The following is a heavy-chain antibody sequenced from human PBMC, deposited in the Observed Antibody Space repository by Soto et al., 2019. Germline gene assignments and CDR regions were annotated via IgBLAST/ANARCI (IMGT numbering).Heavy chain of an antibody. J-gene: IGHJ6*02. D-gene: IGHD3-10*01. CDR1: GLTFSDDH. Sequence: GRSRRLSCLPAGLTFSDDHMNWIRQAPGKGREWISYISSSGRTIQNADSVKGRFTISRDNAKKSRYLQMNSLRVEDTAVYYCARARGVTRGYYYGMDVWGQGTTVTVSS. V-gene: IGHV3-11*01. CDR2: ISSSGRTI. CDR3: ARARGVTRGYYYGMDV.